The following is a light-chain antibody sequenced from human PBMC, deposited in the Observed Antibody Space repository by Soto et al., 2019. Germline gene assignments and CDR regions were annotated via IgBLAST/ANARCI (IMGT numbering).Light chain of an antibody. Sequence: DLVMTQSPLSLPVTLGEAASISCRSSQSLLDRHGYNYLDWYVQKPGQSPQLLIYMSSNRSSGVPDRFSVSGSGTDFTLKISNVEAEDVGVYYRMQALETSYTFGQGTKVDIK. CDR3: MQALETSYT. CDR2: MSS. CDR1: QSLLDRHGYNY. V-gene: IGKV2-28*01. J-gene: IGKJ2*01.